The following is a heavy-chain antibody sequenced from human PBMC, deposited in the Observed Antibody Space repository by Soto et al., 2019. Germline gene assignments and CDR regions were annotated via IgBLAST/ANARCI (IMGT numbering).Heavy chain of an antibody. Sequence: PRLSCAASGFTFSSYGMHWVRQAPGKGLEWVAVIWYDGSNKYYADSVKGRFTISRDNSKNTLYLQMNSLRAEDTAVYYCARDGRYCSSTSCYYYYYYGMDVWGQGTTVTVSS. J-gene: IGHJ6*02. CDR3: ARDGRYCSSTSCYYYYYYGMDV. D-gene: IGHD2-2*01. V-gene: IGHV3-33*01. CDR1: GFTFSSYG. CDR2: IWYDGSNK.